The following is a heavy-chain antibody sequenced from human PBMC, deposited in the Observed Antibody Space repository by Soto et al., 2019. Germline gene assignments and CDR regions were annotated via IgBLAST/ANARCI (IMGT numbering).Heavy chain of an antibody. J-gene: IGHJ6*02. CDR2: INAGNGNT. V-gene: IGHV1-3*01. Sequence: QVQLVQSGAEVKKPGASVKVSCKASGYTFTSYAMHWVRQAPGQRLEWMGWINAGNGNTKYSQKFQGRVTITRDTSASTAYMELSRLRSEDTAVYYCARKVGYYYGMDVWGQGTTVTVSS. CDR3: ARKVGYYYGMDV. CDR1: GYTFTSYA.